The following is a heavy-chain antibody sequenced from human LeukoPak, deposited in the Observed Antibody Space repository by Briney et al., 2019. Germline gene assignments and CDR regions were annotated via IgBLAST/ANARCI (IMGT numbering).Heavy chain of an antibody. CDR3: AKRVRYASAFDI. J-gene: IGHJ3*02. CDR2: ISWNSGST. V-gene: IGHV3-9*01. CDR1: GFTFDDYA. D-gene: IGHD1-1*01. Sequence: PGRSLRLSCAASGFTFDDYAMHWVRQAPGKGLEWVSGISWNSGSTGYADSVKGRFTISRDNAKNSLYLQMNSLRAEDTALYYCAKRVRYASAFDIWGQGTMVTVSS.